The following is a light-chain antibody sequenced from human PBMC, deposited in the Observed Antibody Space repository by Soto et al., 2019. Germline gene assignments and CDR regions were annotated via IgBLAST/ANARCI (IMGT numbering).Light chain of an antibody. CDR1: QSPLYSDGNTY. Sequence: DVVMTQSPLSLPVTLGQPASISCRSSQSPLYSDGNTYLSWFHQRPGQSPRRLIYKVSHRDSGVXDTXSGSGSGTDFTLQINRVEAEDLGVYYCMQGTYWPYTFGQGTKLEIK. J-gene: IGKJ2*01. CDR3: MQGTYWPYT. V-gene: IGKV2-30*01. CDR2: KVS.